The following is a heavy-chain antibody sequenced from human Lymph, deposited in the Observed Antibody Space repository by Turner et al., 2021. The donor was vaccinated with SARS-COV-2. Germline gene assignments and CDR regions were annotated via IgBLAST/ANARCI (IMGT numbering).Heavy chain of an antibody. D-gene: IGHD6-25*01. J-gene: IGHJ4*02. CDR3: AIYVGAALDY. CDR1: GFTFSSYA. Sequence: QVQLVESGGGVVQPGRSLRLSCAASGFTFSSYAMHWVRQAPGKGLEWVALISYDGSNNYYADSVKVRFTISRDNSKNTLYLQMNSLRAEDTAVYYCAIYVGAALDYWGQGTLVTVSS. CDR2: ISYDGSNN. V-gene: IGHV3-30-3*01.